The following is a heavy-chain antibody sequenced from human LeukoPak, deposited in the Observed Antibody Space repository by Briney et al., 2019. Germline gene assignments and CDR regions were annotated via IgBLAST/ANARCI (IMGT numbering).Heavy chain of an antibody. Sequence: GGSLRLSCAASGFTVSSNYMSWVRQAPGKGLEWVSVIYSGGSTYYADSVKGRFTISRDNSKNTLYLQMNSLRAEDTAVYYCASTQEQWLTFDYWAQGPLAPVPS. CDR3: ASTQEQWLTFDY. D-gene: IGHD6-19*01. V-gene: IGHV3-53*01. J-gene: IGHJ4*02. CDR1: GFTVSSNY. CDR2: IYSGGST.